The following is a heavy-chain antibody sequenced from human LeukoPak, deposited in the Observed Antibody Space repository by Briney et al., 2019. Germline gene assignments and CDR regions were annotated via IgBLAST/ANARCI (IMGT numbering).Heavy chain of an antibody. V-gene: IGHV4-30-4*08. Sequence: PSQTLSLTCTVSGGSISSGDYYWSWIRQPPGKGLEWIGYIYYSGSTYYNPSLKSRVTISVDTSKNQFSLKLSSVTAADTAVYYCARGGLFLPSPLFDYWGQGTLVTVSS. J-gene: IGHJ4*02. CDR1: GGSISSGDYY. D-gene: IGHD3-3*01. CDR3: ARGGLFLPSPLFDY. CDR2: IYYSGST.